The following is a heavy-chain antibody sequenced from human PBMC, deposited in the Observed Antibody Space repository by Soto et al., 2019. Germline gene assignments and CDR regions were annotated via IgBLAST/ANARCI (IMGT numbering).Heavy chain of an antibody. D-gene: IGHD3-3*01. J-gene: IGHJ4*02. CDR2: IKQDGSGK. Sequence: GSLRLSCAASGFTFSSYWMSWVRQAPGKGLEWVASIKQDGSGKYYAESVKGRFTISRDNAKNSLALQMNSLRAEDTAVYYCTRDRSASHNFWSGDDSGGQGTLVTVSS. V-gene: IGHV3-7*03. CDR3: TRDRSASHNFWSGDDS. CDR1: GFTFSSYW.